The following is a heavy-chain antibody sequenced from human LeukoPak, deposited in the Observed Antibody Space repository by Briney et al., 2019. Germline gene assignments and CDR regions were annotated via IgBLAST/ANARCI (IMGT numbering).Heavy chain of an antibody. D-gene: IGHD2-2*01. CDR2: ISGSGGST. V-gene: IGHV3-23*01. Sequence: GGSLRLSCAASGFTFSSYAMSWVRQAPGKGLEWVSAISGSGGSTYYADSVKGRFTISRDNSKNTLYLQMNSLRAEDTAVYYCAKSDGYCSSTSCYPGAFDIWGQGTMVTVSS. J-gene: IGHJ3*02. CDR3: AKSDGYCSSTSCYPGAFDI. CDR1: GFTFSSYA.